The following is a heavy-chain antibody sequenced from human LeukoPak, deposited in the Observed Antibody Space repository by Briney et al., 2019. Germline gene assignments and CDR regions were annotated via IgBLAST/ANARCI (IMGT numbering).Heavy chain of an antibody. Sequence: GGSLRLSCAASAFNLSRYSMNWVRQAPGKGLEWVSYITKSSTSKHYADAVKGRFTISRDNAKNSLFLQMNSLRAEDTAVYYCARDRDYDFWSGYQNPTAEYFQHWGQGTLVTVSS. CDR2: ITKSSTSK. J-gene: IGHJ1*01. CDR1: AFNLSRYS. D-gene: IGHD3-3*01. V-gene: IGHV3-48*01. CDR3: ARDRDYDFWSGYQNPTAEYFQH.